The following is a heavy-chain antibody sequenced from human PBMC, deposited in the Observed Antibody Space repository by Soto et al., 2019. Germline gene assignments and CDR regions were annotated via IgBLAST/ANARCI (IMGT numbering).Heavy chain of an antibody. CDR2: INRDGNEK. Sequence: VGSLRLSCAASGFTFSSYWMSWVRQAPGKGLQWVANINRDGNEKYYVDSLKGRFTIPRDNAENSLYLQMNTLRAEDTAVYYCARAPDGSGSYYYFDGWGQGTLVTVSS. J-gene: IGHJ4*02. CDR1: GFTFSSYW. V-gene: IGHV3-7*03. CDR3: ARAPDGSGSYYYFDG. D-gene: IGHD3-22*01.